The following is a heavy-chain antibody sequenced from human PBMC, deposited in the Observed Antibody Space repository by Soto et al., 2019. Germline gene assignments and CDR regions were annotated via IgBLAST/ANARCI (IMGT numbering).Heavy chain of an antibody. J-gene: IGHJ5*02. V-gene: IGHV4-34*01. CDR1: GGSFSGYY. Sequence: SETLSLTCAVYGGSFSGYYWSWIRQPPGKGLEWIGEINHSGSTTYNPSLKSRVTISVDTSKNQFSLKLSSVTAADTAVYYCARPVAGTRWFDPWGQGTLVTVSS. D-gene: IGHD6-19*01. CDR2: INHSGST. CDR3: ARPVAGTRWFDP.